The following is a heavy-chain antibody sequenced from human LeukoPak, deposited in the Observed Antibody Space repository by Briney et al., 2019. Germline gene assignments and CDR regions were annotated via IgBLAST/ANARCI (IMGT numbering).Heavy chain of an antibody. Sequence: GASVKVSCKASGYTFTGYYMHWVRQAPGQGLEWMGGIIPIFGTANYAQKFQGRVTITADESTSAAYMELSSLRSEDTAVYYCARGLGGINWFDPWGQGTLVTVSS. J-gene: IGHJ5*02. V-gene: IGHV1-69*13. CDR1: GYTFTGYY. CDR3: ARGLGGINWFDP. D-gene: IGHD3-16*01. CDR2: IIPIFGTA.